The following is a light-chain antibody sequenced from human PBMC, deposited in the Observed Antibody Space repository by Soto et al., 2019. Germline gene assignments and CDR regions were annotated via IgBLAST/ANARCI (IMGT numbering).Light chain of an antibody. J-gene: IGLJ1*01. V-gene: IGLV2-14*01. CDR2: ASS. CDR1: SSDVGSYNY. Sequence: QSALTQPASVSGSPGQSITISCTGTSSDVGSYNYVSWYQQHPGKAPRLMIYASSNRPSGVSHRFSGSRSGNTDSLTISGLQAEDEADYFCSSYTSGSTLYVFPSGTKLTVL. CDR3: SSYTSGSTLYV.